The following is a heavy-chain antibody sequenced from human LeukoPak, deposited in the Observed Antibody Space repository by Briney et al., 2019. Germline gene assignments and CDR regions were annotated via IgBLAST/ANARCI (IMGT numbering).Heavy chain of an antibody. Sequence: PGGSLRLSCAASGFTFSSYSMNWVRQAPGKGLEWVSSISSSSSYIYYADSVKGRFTISRDNAKNSLYLQMNSRRAEDTAVYYCARDGLAAAGTWYDYWGQGTLVTVSS. V-gene: IGHV3-21*01. J-gene: IGHJ4*02. CDR1: GFTFSSYS. CDR2: ISSSSSYI. D-gene: IGHD6-13*01. CDR3: ARDGLAAAGTWYDY.